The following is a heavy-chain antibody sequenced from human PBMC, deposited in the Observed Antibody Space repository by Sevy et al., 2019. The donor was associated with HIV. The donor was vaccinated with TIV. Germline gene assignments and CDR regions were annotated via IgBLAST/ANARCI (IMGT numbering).Heavy chain of an antibody. J-gene: IGHJ4*02. CDR3: ARESGDCSSTSCYEGVFDY. D-gene: IGHD2-2*01. V-gene: IGHV4-61*02. Sequence: SETLSLTCTVSGGSISSGSYYWSWIRQPAGKGLEWIGRIYTSGSTNYHPSLKSRVTISVDTSKNQFSLKLSSLTAADTAVYYCARESGDCSSTSCYEGVFDYWGQGTLVTVSS. CDR2: IYTSGST. CDR1: GGSISSGSYY.